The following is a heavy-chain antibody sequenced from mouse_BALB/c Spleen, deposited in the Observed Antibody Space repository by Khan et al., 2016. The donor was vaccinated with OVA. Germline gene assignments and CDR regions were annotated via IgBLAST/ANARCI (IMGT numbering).Heavy chain of an antibody. CDR3: SREWGLYRYAWFAY. D-gene: IGHD2-14*01. CDR1: GFTFSDYY. J-gene: IGHJ3*01. V-gene: IGHV5-4*02. Sequence: EVELVESGGGLVKPGGSLKLSCAASGFTFSDYYMYWVRQTPEKRLEGVATISDGGTYTYYPDSVKGRFTISRDNAKNTLYLQMSSLKSEDAAMYYCSREWGLYRYAWFAYWGQGTLVTVSA. CDR2: ISDGGTYT.